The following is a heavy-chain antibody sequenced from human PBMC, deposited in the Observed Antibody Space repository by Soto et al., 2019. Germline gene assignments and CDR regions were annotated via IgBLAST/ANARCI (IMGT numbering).Heavy chain of an antibody. V-gene: IGHV5-51*01. CDR2: IYPGDSDT. J-gene: IGHJ3*02. CDR3: ARRGLRYFDWLPQRDDAFDI. Sequence: SLKISCKGSGYSFTSYWIGWVRQMPGKGLEWMGIIYPGDSDTRYSPSFQGQVTISADKSISTAYLQWSSLKASDTAMYYCARRGLRYFDWLPQRDDAFDIWGQGTMVTVSS. CDR1: GYSFTSYW. D-gene: IGHD3-9*01.